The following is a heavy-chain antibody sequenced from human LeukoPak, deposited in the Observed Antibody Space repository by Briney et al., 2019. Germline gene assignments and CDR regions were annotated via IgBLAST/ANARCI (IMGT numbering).Heavy chain of an antibody. CDR1: AFTFSSYS. J-gene: IGHJ4*02. CDR3: ARVGVITMVRGVFDY. CDR2: ISSSGSYI. V-gene: IGHV3-21*01. Sequence: GGSLRLSCAASAFTFSSYSMNWVRQAPGKGLEWVSSISSSGSYIYYADSVKGRFTISRDNAKNSLYLQMNSLRAEDTAVYYCARVGVITMVRGVFDYWGQGTLVTVSS. D-gene: IGHD3-10*01.